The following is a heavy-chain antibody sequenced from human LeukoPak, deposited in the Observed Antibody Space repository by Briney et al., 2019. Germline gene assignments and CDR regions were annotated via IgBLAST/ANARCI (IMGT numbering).Heavy chain of an antibody. CDR1: GGSISSGGYY. J-gene: IGHJ4*02. D-gene: IGHD3-10*01. CDR3: AREALWFGELDYYFDY. CDR2: IYYSGST. V-gene: IGHV4-31*03. Sequence: SGTLSLTCTVFGGSISSGGYYWSWIRQHPGKGLEWIGYIYYSGSTYYNPSLKSRVTISVDTSKNQFSLKLSSVTAADTAVYYCAREALWFGELDYYFDYWGQGTLVTVSS.